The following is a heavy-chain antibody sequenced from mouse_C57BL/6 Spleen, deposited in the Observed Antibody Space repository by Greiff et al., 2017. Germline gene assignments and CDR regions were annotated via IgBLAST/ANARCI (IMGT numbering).Heavy chain of an antibody. D-gene: IGHD1-1*01. CDR3: ARDNYGSSYDYAMDY. J-gene: IGHJ4*01. Sequence: EVKLVESGGGLVKPGGSLKLSCAASGFTFSSYAMSWFRQTPEKRLEWVATISDGGSYTYYPDNVKGRFTISRDNAKNNLYLQMSHLKSEDTAMYYCARDNYGSSYDYAMDYWGQGTSVTVSS. V-gene: IGHV5-4*01. CDR2: ISDGGSYT. CDR1: GFTFSSYA.